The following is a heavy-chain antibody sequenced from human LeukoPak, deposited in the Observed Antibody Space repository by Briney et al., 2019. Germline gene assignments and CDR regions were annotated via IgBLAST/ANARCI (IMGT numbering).Heavy chain of an antibody. Sequence: ASVKVSCKASGYTFTGYYMHWVRQAPGQGLEWMGWINTNTGNPTYAQGFTGRFVFSLDTSVSTAYLQISSLKAEDTAVYYCAREARLRLESDYYYGMDVWGQGATVTVSS. CDR1: GYTFTGYY. J-gene: IGHJ6*02. V-gene: IGHV7-4-1*02. D-gene: IGHD5-12*01. CDR2: INTNTGNP. CDR3: AREARLRLESDYYYGMDV.